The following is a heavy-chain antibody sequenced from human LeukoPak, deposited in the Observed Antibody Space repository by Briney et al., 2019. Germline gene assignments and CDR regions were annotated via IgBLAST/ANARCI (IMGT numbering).Heavy chain of an antibody. CDR3: ARSRDDAFDI. V-gene: IGHV1-2*02. J-gene: IGHJ3*02. CDR2: INPNSGGT. CDR1: GYTFSGDD. Sequence: ASVKVSCKASGYTFSGDDMHWVRQAPGQGLEWMGWINPNSGGTDSAQKFQDRVTMARDTSIPTAYMELSRLISDDTAVYYCARSRDDAFDIWGQGTMVTVSS.